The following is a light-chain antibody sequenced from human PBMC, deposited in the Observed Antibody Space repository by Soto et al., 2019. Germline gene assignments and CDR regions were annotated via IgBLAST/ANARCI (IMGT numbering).Light chain of an antibody. CDR1: QSVSGR. CDR2: DIS. CDR3: QQYNNWPLT. Sequence: IVLTHSPGTLSLSLWERSTLSVRASQSVSGRLAWYQQKPGQAPRLLIYDISNRATGIPARFSGSGSGTEFTLTISSLQSEDFAVYYCQQYNNWPLTFGQGTRLEIK. J-gene: IGKJ5*01. V-gene: IGKV3D-15*01.